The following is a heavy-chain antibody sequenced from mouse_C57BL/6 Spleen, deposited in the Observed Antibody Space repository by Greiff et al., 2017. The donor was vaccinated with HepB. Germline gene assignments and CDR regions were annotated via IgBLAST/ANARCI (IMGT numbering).Heavy chain of an antibody. V-gene: IGHV3-6*01. CDR2: ISYDGSN. CDR3: ARDGTYDYHWYFDV. CDR1: GYSITSGYY. J-gene: IGHJ1*03. Sequence: DVHLVESGPGLVKPSQSLSLTCSVTGYSITSGYYWNWIRQFPGNKLEWMGYISYDGSNNYNPSLKNRISITRDTSKNQFFLKLNSVTTEDTATYYCARDGTYDYHWYFDVWGTGTTVTVSS. D-gene: IGHD2-4*01.